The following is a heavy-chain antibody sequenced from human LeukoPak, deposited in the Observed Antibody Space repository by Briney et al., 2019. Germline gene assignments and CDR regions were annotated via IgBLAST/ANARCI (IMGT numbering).Heavy chain of an antibody. J-gene: IGHJ5*02. V-gene: IGHV4-38-2*01. Sequence: PSETLSLTCAVYGGSFSGYYWGWIRQPPGKGLEWIGSIYHSGSSYYNPSLNSRVTISVDTSKNQFSLKLSSVTAADTAVYYCARGYSSSWYPNWFDPWGQGTLVTVSS. D-gene: IGHD6-13*01. CDR1: GGSFSGYY. CDR2: IYHSGSS. CDR3: ARGYSSSWYPNWFDP.